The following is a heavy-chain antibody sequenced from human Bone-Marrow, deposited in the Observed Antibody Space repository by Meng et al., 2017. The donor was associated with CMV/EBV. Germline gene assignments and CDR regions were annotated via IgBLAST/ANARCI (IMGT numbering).Heavy chain of an antibody. J-gene: IGHJ6*02. CDR1: GFTLNNYG. CDR3: AKETTDVDSGMDV. Sequence: GESLKISCVTSGFTLNNYGMHWVRQAPGKGLEWVAFMRYDGSVEYYADSVKGRFIMSREYSRKIVYLHMNTLRPEDTAVYYCAKETTDVDSGMDVWGQGTTVTVSS. D-gene: IGHD4-17*01. V-gene: IGHV3-30*02. CDR2: MRYDGSVE.